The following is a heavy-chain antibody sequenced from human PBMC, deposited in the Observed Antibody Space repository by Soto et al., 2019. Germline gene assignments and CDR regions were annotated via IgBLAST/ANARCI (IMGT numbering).Heavy chain of an antibody. J-gene: IGHJ4*02. V-gene: IGHV3-23*01. Sequence: EVQLLESGGVLVQPGGSLRLSCAASGFTFITYAMTWVRQAPGKGLEWVSSISGSGGRTYYADSVKGRFTISRDNSKNTLYLQTNSLRAEDTAVYYCAKAGDYHGSESYFPLDYRGQGTLVPVYS. D-gene: IGHD3-10*01. CDR1: GFTFITYA. CDR3: AKAGDYHGSESYFPLDY. CDR2: ISGSGGRT.